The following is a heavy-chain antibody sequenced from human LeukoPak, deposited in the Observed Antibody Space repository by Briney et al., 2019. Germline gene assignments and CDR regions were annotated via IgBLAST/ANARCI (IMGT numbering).Heavy chain of an antibody. CDR3: ARDYSSGWYSFDY. CDR2: INAGNGNA. V-gene: IGHV1-3*01. D-gene: IGHD6-19*01. CDR1: GYTFTSYA. J-gene: IGHJ4*02. Sequence: ASVKVSCKASGYTFTSYAMHWVRQAPGQRLEWMGWINAGNGNAKYSQKFQGRVTITRDTSASTAYMELSSLRSEDTAVYYCARDYSSGWYSFDYWGQGALVTVSS.